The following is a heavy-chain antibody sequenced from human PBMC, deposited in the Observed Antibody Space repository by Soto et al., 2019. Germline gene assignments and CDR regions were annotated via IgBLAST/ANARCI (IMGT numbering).Heavy chain of an antibody. CDR2: ISYEGSKR. V-gene: IGHV3-30*18. D-gene: IGHD3-22*01. CDR1: GFTFGNYA. J-gene: IGHJ4*02. CDR3: AKGGGARGYPIYY. Sequence: QVQLGESGGGVVQPGTSLRLSCVGSGFTFGNYAMYWVRQAPGKGLEWVAFISYEGSKRYHADSVKGQFTISRDNARNTLYLQMDRLRREDTAVYYCAKGGGARGYPIYYWGQGTLVTVSS.